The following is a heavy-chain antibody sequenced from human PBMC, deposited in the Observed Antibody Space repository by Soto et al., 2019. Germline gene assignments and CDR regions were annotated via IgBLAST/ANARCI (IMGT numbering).Heavy chain of an antibody. CDR2: IRWYGDAT. D-gene: IGHD3-22*01. V-gene: IGHV3-43*01. Sequence: EVQLVESGGVVAQSGGSLRLSCAASGFTFEDYAMYWIRQPPGKGLEWVALIRWYGDATHYGDSVMGRFTVSRDNDKKSLFLQMDSMTTDDTAGYYCVKGMYDHDSSVTDSFDNWGQGTLVTVSS. J-gene: IGHJ4*02. CDR1: GFTFEDYA. CDR3: VKGMYDHDSSVTDSFDN.